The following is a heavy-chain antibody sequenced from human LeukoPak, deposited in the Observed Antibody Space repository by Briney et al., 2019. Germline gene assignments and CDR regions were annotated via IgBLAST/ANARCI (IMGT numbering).Heavy chain of an antibody. CDR2: VNPHSGCT. Sequence: ASVKVSCKASGYTFTDYYIHWVRQAPGHGLEWMGWVNPHSGCTNFAQRFRGRVTLTRDTSVTTAYMELNRLESDDTAIYYCARTDNKYDSRLLFNWGQGTQIIVST. J-gene: IGHJ4*02. D-gene: IGHD3-22*01. CDR1: GYTFTDYY. CDR3: ARTDNKYDSRLLFN. V-gene: IGHV1-2*02.